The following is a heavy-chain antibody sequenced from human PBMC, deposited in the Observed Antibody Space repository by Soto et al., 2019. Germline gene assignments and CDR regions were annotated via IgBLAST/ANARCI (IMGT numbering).Heavy chain of an antibody. Sequence: SSETLSLTCAVYGGSFSGYYWSWIRQPPGKGLEWIGEINHSGSTNYNPSLKSRVTISVDTSKNQFSLKLSSVTAADTAVYYCAREGAHDYGDYSWGQGTLVTVSS. CDR1: GGSFSGYY. J-gene: IGHJ4*02. V-gene: IGHV4-34*01. CDR2: INHSGST. CDR3: AREGAHDYGDYS. D-gene: IGHD4-17*01.